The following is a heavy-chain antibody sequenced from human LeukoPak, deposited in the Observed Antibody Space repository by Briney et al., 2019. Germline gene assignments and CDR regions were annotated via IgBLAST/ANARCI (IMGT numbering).Heavy chain of an antibody. Sequence: GRSLRLSCAASGFTFSSYGMHWVRQAPGKGLEWVAFIRYDGSNKYYADSVKGRFTISRDNSKNTLYLQMNSLRAEDTAVYYCAKDMRSGSYYGSWGQGTLVTVSS. J-gene: IGHJ5*02. D-gene: IGHD1-26*01. CDR3: AKDMRSGSYYGS. CDR2: IRYDGSNK. CDR1: GFTFSSYG. V-gene: IGHV3-30*02.